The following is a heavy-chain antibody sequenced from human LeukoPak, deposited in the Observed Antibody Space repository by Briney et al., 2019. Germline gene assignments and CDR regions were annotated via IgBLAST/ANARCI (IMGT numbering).Heavy chain of an antibody. CDR2: ISAYNGKT. CDR1: GYTFTSYG. CDR3: ARDDALVATGSFDY. D-gene: IGHD5-12*01. Sequence: ASVKVSFKASGYTFTSYGINWVRQAPGQGLEWMGWISAYNGKTNYAQKLQGRVTMTTDTSTSTAYMELRSLRSDDTAVYYCARDDALVATGSFDYWGQGTLVTVSS. J-gene: IGHJ4*02. V-gene: IGHV1-18*01.